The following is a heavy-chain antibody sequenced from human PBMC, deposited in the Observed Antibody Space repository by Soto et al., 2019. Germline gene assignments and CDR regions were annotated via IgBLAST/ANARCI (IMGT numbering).Heavy chain of an antibody. D-gene: IGHD3-10*01. CDR1: GFTFSSYV. CDR3: ARDSRSDYYGSDY. J-gene: IGHJ4*02. CDR2: IWYDGSNK. V-gene: IGHV3-33*01. Sequence: GGSLRLSCAASGFTFSSYVMHWVRQSPGKGLEWVAVIWYDGSNKYYADSVKGRFTISRDNSKNTLYLQMNGLRAEDTAVYYCARDSRSDYYGSDYWGQGTLVTVSS.